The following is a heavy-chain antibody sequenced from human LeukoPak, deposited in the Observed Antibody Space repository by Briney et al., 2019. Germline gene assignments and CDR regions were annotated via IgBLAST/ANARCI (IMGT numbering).Heavy chain of an antibody. Sequence: PSETLSLTCTVSGGSISSYYWSWIRQPPGKGLEWIGYIYYSGSTNYNPSLKSRVTISVDTSKNQFSLKLSSVTAADTAVYYCARRGRGAAAAWGQGTLVTVSS. V-gene: IGHV4-59*12. CDR1: GGSISSYY. J-gene: IGHJ5*02. CDR3: ARRGRGAAAA. D-gene: IGHD6-13*01. CDR2: IYYSGST.